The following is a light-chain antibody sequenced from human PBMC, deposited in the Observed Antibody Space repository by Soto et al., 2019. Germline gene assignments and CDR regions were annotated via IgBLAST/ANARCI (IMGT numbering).Light chain of an antibody. V-gene: IGKV1-5*01. J-gene: IGKJ1*01. CDR1: QSISSW. CDR3: LQYHTYSWT. Sequence: DLQMTQSPSTLSASVGDTVTITCRASQSISSWLAWYQQKPGKAPNLLIYDASSLESGVPSRFSGSGSGTEFTLTISSLQPDDFATYYCLQYHTYSWTFGLGTKVEIK. CDR2: DAS.